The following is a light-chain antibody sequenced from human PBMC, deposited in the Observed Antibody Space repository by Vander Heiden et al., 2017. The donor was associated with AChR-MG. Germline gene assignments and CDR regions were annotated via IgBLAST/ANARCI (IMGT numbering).Light chain of an antibody. CDR2: AAS. J-gene: IGKJ1*01. V-gene: IGKV1-39*01. CDR1: QTINSY. CDR3: QQTYGPPRT. Sequence: DIQMIQSPSSLSASVGDRVTITCRASQTINSYLNWYQQKPGKAPNLLIYAASSLQSGVPTRFSGTGSGTDFTLTISSLHPEDFATYYCQQTYGPPRTFVQGTKVEFK.